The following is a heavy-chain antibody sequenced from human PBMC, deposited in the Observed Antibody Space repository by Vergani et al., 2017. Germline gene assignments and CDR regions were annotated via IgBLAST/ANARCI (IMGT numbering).Heavy chain of an antibody. Sequence: QVQLVQSGAEVKKPGASVKVSCKASGYTFTSYYMHWVRQAPGQGLEWMGIINPSGGSTSYAQKFQGRVTMTRDTSTSTAYMELRSLKSDDTAVYYCARDGTYYYGSGSFYLFDYWGQGTLVTVSS. D-gene: IGHD3-10*01. V-gene: IGHV1-46*01. CDR1: GYTFTSYY. J-gene: IGHJ4*02. CDR3: ARDGTYYYGSGSFYLFDY. CDR2: INPSGGST.